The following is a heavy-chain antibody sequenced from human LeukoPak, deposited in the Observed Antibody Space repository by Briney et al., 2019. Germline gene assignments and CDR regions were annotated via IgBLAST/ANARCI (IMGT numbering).Heavy chain of an antibody. D-gene: IGHD3-16*01. J-gene: IGHJ6*02. CDR1: GFTFSSYW. CDR3: ARGGGLDV. V-gene: IGHV3-7*03. CDR2: INHNGNVN. Sequence: GGSLRLSCAASGFTFSSYWMNWARQAPGKGLEWVASINHNGNVNYYVDPVKGRFTISRDNTKNSLYLQMSNLRAEDTAVYFCARGGGLDVWGQGATVTVSS.